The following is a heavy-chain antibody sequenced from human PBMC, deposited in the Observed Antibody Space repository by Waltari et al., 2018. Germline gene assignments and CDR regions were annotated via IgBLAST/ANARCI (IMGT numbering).Heavy chain of an antibody. Sequence: QLPESGPALVKPSVTLSLSCAVSGDSVTSTTWGSWVRQSPQRGLAWIGQVLGTGKTNYIPSFASRVTMSLDASNNQFSLKVTSATAADTAVYYCARDRGRGLYLDVWGPGTLVTVSP. V-gene: IGHV4-4*02. CDR3: ARDRGRGLYLDV. CDR2: VLGTGKT. J-gene: IGHJ4*02. D-gene: IGHD2-15*01. CDR1: GDSVTSTTW.